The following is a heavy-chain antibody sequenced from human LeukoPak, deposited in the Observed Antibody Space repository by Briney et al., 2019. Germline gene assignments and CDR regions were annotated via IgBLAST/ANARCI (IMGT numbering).Heavy chain of an antibody. J-gene: IGHJ4*02. CDR1: GYTFTGYY. CDR3: ARGDDILTGYLYYFDY. CDR2: INPNSGGT. Sequence: WASVKVSCKASGYTFTGYYMHWVRQAPGQGLEWMGWINPNSGGTNYAQKFQGWVTMTRDTSISTAYMELSRLRSDDTAVYYYARGDDILTGYLYYFDYWGQGTLVTVSS. V-gene: IGHV1-2*04. D-gene: IGHD3-9*01.